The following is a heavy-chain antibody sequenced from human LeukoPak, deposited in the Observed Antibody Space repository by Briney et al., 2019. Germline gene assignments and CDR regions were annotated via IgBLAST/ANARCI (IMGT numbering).Heavy chain of an antibody. V-gene: IGHV3-74*01. CDR3: ARVIYSGWEGELSD. Sequence: GGSLRLSCAASGFTFSSYWMHRVRQALGKGLVWVSRINSDGSTTSYADSVMGRFTISRDNAKNTLYLQMNSLRAEDTAVYYCARVIYSGWEGELSDWGQGTLVTVSS. D-gene: IGHD6-19*01. CDR1: GFTFSSYW. J-gene: IGHJ4*02. CDR2: INSDGSTT.